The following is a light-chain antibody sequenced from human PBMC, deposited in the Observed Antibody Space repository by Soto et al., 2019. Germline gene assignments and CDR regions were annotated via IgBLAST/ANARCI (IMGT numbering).Light chain of an antibody. Sequence: DIQMTQSPSTLSAFVGDRVTITCRASQSISSWLAWYQQKPGKAPKLLIYDASSLESGVPSRFSGSGSGTEFTLTITSLQPDDSATYYCQQCNRYPITFGQGTRREIK. J-gene: IGKJ5*01. CDR2: DAS. CDR1: QSISSW. CDR3: QQCNRYPIT. V-gene: IGKV1-5*01.